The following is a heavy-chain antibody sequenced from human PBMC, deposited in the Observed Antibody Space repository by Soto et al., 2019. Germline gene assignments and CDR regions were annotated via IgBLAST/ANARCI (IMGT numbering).Heavy chain of an antibody. V-gene: IGHV1-2*04. CDR1: GDGFNDYY. D-gene: IGHD5-12*01. Sequence: ASVEVSCKASGDGFNDYYLHWVRQAPGQGLEWMGWINPNSGVTKYAQKFQGWVTMTRDTSIRTVYMELSRLRSDDTAVYYCARESGGATATLDYYYFYMDVWGKGTTVTVPS. CDR2: INPNSGVT. CDR3: ARESGGATATLDYYYFYMDV. J-gene: IGHJ6*03.